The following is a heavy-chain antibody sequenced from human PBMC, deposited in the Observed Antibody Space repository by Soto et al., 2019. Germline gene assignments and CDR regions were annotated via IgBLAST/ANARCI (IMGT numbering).Heavy chain of an antibody. CDR2: IMPGSSHI. CDR3: AKDPSAVPMGATRFDY. D-gene: IGHD1-26*01. V-gene: IGHV3-48*01. J-gene: IGHJ4*02. CDR1: GFTFSIYN. Sequence: PGGSLRLSCAASGFTFSIYNMNWVRQAPGKGLEWVSYIMPGSSHIFYADSVKGRFTISRDNAKNTLYLQMNSLRAEDTAVYYCAKDPSAVPMGATRFDYWGQGTLVTVSS.